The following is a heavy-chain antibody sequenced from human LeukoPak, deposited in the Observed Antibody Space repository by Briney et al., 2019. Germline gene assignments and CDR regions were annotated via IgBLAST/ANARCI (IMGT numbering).Heavy chain of an antibody. J-gene: IGHJ3*02. CDR3: AREEDYGDSPGAFDI. CDR2: INPSGGST. D-gene: IGHD4-17*01. CDR1: GYTFTSYY. V-gene: IGHV1-46*01. Sequence: GASVKVSCKASGYTFTSYYMHWVRQAPGQGLEWMGIINPSGGSTSYAQKFQGRVTMTRDTPTSTVYMELSSLRSEDTAVYYCAREEDYGDSPGAFDIWGQGTMVTVSS.